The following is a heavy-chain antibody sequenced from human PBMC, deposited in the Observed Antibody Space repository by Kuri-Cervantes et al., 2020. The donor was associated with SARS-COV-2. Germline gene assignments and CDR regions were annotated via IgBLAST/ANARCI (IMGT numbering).Heavy chain of an antibody. V-gene: IGHV1-2*02. CDR1: GYTFTGYY. J-gene: IGHJ4*02. CDR3: ARGSIFSDTGGWYFDY. CDR2: INPNSGGT. Sequence: ASVKVSCKASGYTFTGYYMHWVRQAPGQGLEWMGWINPNSGGTNYAQKFQGRVTMTRDTSISKAYMELSRLRSDDPAVYYCARGSIFSDTGGWYFDYWGQGTLVTVSS. D-gene: IGHD3-10*01.